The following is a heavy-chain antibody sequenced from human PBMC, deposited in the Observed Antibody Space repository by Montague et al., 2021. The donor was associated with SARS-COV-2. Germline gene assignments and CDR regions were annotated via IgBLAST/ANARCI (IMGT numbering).Heavy chain of an antibody. J-gene: IGHJ6*02. D-gene: IGHD6-13*01. CDR1: GGSISSCSYN. CDR3: ARVGRQQLVRLSGMDV. CDR2: IYYSGST. Sequence: SETLSLTCTVSGGSISSCSYNWGWIRQPTGMGREGIGSIYYSGSTYSNRSLKSRITISVATSKNQFSLKLSSVTAADTAVYYCARVGRQQLVRLSGMDVWGQGTTVTVSS. V-gene: IGHV4-39*07.